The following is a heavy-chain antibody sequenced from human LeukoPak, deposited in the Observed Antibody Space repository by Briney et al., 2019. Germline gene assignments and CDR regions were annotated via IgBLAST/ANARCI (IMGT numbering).Heavy chain of an antibody. CDR3: AKGGHSSGYYFSFDY. CDR2: ISYDGSNK. J-gene: IGHJ4*02. D-gene: IGHD3-22*01. V-gene: IGHV3-30*18. Sequence: GRSLRLSCAASGFTFSSYGMHWVRQAPGKGLEWVAVISYDGSNKYYADSVKGRFTISRDNSKNTLYLQMKSRGAEDTGVYYCAKGGHSSGYYFSFDYWGQGNLVTVSS. CDR1: GFTFSSYG.